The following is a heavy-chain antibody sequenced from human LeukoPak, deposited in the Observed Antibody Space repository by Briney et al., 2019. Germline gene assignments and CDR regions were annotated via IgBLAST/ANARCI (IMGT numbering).Heavy chain of an antibody. J-gene: IGHJ4*02. D-gene: IGHD1-26*01. CDR2: IWYDGSNK. CDR3: AKGGIVEPY. Sequence: GESLRLSCAASGFTFSSYGMHWVRQAAGKGLEWVAVIWYDGSNKYYADSVKGRFTISRDNSKNTLYLQMNSPRAEDTAVYYCAKGGIVEPYWGQGTLVTVSS. V-gene: IGHV3-33*06. CDR1: GFTFSSYG.